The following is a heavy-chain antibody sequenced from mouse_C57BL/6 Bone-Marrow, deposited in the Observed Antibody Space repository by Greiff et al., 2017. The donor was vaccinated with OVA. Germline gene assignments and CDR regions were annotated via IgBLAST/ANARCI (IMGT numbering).Heavy chain of an antibody. D-gene: IGHD2-5*01. V-gene: IGHV1-5*01. CDR3: TAYYSNYDAMDY. CDR2: IYPGNSDT. J-gene: IGHJ4*01. CDR1: GYTFTSYW. Sequence: VQLQQSGTVLARPGASVKMSCKTSGYTFTSYWMHWVKQRPGQGLEWIGAIYPGNSDTSYNQKFKGKAKLTAVTSASTAYMELSSLTNEDSAVYYCTAYYSNYDAMDYWGQGTSVTVSS.